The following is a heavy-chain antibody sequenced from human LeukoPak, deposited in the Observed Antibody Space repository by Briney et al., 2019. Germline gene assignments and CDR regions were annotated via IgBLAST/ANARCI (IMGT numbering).Heavy chain of an antibody. Sequence: SQTLSLTCNVSGGSISSGSDYWSWIRQPAGKGLEWIGRIYTSGSTNYNPSLKSRVTISVDTSKNQFSLKLTSVTAADTAVYYCARESLGPPYYFDYWGREPWSPSPQ. CDR1: GGSISSGSDY. D-gene: IGHD1-26*01. CDR2: IYTSGST. J-gene: IGHJ4*02. V-gene: IGHV4-61*02. CDR3: ARESLGPPYYFDY.